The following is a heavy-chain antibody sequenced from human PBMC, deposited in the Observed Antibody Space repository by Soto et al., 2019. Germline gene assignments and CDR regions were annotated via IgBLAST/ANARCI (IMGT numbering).Heavy chain of an antibody. CDR1: EFTLSSYW. CDR2: IEGDGSET. V-gene: IGHV3-7*01. CDR3: ARDSNFFFIDH. J-gene: IGHJ4*02. Sequence: GGSLRLSCAASEFTLSSYWMSWVPQAPGKGLEWVANIEGDGSETTYVDALESRFTISRNNAKNSLYLQMNSLRAEDTAVYYCARDSNFFFIDHWGQGTLVTVSS.